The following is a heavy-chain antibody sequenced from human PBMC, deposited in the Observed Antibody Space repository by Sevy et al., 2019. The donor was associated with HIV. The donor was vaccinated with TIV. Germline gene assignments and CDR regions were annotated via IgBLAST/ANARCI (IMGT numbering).Heavy chain of an antibody. J-gene: IGHJ3*02. D-gene: IGHD1-7*01. CDR1: GFTFSNAW. CDR3: TTDGVGYYNWNYEVFDI. Sequence: GGSLRLSCAASGFTFSNAWMSWVRQAPGKGLEWVGRIKSKTDGGTKDYAAPVKGRFTISRDDSKNTLYLQMNSLKTEDTAVYYCTTDGVGYYNWNYEVFDIWGQGTMVTVSS. V-gene: IGHV3-15*01. CDR2: IKSKTDGGTK.